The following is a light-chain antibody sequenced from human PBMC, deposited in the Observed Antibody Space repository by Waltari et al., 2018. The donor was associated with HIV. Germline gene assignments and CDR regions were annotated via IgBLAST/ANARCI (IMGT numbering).Light chain of an antibody. J-gene: IGKJ2*01. Sequence: DIQMAQSPYSLSASVGDRVTITCRASQGISDSLAWYQHKSGQAPTLLVYGAARLESGVPARFSGSGSGTDYTLTISSLQPEDSATYYCQHYYTIPYTFGQGTKLEIK. CDR1: QGISDS. CDR2: GAA. CDR3: QHYYTIPYT. V-gene: IGKV1-NL1*01.